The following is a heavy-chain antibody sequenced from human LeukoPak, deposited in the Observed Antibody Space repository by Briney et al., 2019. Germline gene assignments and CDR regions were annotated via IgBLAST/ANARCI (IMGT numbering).Heavy chain of an antibody. CDR1: GFTFSSYA. J-gene: IGHJ4*02. D-gene: IGHD2-15*01. Sequence: GGSLRLSCAASGFTFSSYAMHWVRQAPGKGLEWVAVISYDGSNKYYADSVKGRFTISRDNSKNTLYLQMNSLRAEDTAVYYCARSGCSGGSCEIDYWGQGTLVTVSS. CDR3: ARSGCSGGSCEIDY. CDR2: ISYDGSNK. V-gene: IGHV3-30-3*01.